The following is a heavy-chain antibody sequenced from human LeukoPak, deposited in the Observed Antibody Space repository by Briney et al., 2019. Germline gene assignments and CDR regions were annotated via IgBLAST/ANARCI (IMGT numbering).Heavy chain of an antibody. CDR1: GYSFTSYW. J-gene: IGHJ4*02. CDR3: ARLSYYYDSSGYQYYFDY. V-gene: IGHV5-51*01. CDR2: IYPGDSDT. Sequence: GEPLKISCKGSGYSFTSYWIGWVRQMPGKGLEWMGIIYPGDSDTRYSPSFQGQVTISADKSISTAYLQWSSLKASDTAMYYCARLSYYYDSSGYQYYFDYWGQGTLVTVSS. D-gene: IGHD3-22*01.